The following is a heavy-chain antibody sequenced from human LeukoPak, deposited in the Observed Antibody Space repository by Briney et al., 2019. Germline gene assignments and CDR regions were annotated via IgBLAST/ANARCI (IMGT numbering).Heavy chain of an antibody. Sequence: QTGGSLGLSCTTSGFFFSTCWMNWVRQAPGKGLEWVAAIKQDGSEKYYVDSVKGRFTISRDNAKNSLYLQMNRLRVEDTALYYCASGVAFDYWGQGTLVTVSS. J-gene: IGHJ4*02. CDR1: GFFFSTCW. V-gene: IGHV3-7*01. CDR2: IKQDGSEK. CDR3: ASGVAFDY. D-gene: IGHD2-21*01.